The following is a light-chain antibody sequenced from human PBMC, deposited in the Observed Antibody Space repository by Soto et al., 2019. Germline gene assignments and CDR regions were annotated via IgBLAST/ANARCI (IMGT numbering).Light chain of an antibody. CDR1: SSDVGGYNY. J-gene: IGLJ1*01. CDR3: CSYAGSYTYV. V-gene: IGLV2-11*01. CDR2: DVN. Sequence: QSALTQPRSVSRSPGQSVTISCTGTSSDVGGYNYVSWYQQHPGKAPKLMIYDVNKRPSGVPDRFSGSKSGNTASLTISGLQSEDEADYYCCSYAGSYTYVFGTGTKLTVL.